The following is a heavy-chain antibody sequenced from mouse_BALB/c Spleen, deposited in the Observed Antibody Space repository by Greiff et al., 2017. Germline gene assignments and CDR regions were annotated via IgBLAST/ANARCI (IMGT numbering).Heavy chain of an antibody. Sequence: VQLQESGPGLVQPSQSLSITCTVSGFSLTSYGVHWVRQSPGKGLEWLGVIWSGGSTDYNAAFISRLSISKDNSKSQVFFKMNSLQANDTAIYYCARKRGSTMITDAMDYWGQGTSVTVSS. CDR2: IWSGGST. J-gene: IGHJ4*01. CDR3: ARKRGSTMITDAMDY. D-gene: IGHD2-4*01. CDR1: GFSLTSYG. V-gene: IGHV2-2*02.